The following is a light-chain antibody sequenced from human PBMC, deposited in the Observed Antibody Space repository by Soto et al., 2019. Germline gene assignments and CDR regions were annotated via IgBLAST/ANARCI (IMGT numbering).Light chain of an antibody. CDR3: QQSYSSPYT. V-gene: IGKV1-39*01. CDR1: QSISRY. CDR2: SAS. Sequence: DTQMTQSPSSLSASVGDRVTITCRASQSISRYLNWYQQKQGKAPKLLIYSASTSQSGVPSRFTGSGSGTDFTLTISRLQPEDFATYYCQQSYSSPYTFGQGTKLEIK. J-gene: IGKJ2*01.